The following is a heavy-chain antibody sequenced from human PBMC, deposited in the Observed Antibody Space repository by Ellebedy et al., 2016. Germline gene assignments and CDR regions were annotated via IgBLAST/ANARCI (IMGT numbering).Heavy chain of an antibody. D-gene: IGHD3-22*01. Sequence: GGSLRLXXATSGFTFTDYYMSWIRQAPGKGLEWVSYISISGVTIYYADSVTGRFTISRDNAKNSLYLQMNSLRAEDTAVYYCARLPGLTPYENVDYWGQGTLVTVSS. J-gene: IGHJ4*02. V-gene: IGHV3-11*01. CDR2: ISISGVTI. CDR1: GFTFTDYY. CDR3: ARLPGLTPYENVDY.